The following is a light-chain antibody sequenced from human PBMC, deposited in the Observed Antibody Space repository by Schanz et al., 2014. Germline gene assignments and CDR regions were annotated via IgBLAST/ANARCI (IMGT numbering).Light chain of an antibody. Sequence: QSALTQPPSASGSPGQSVTISCTGTSSDVGGYNFVSWYQQHPGKAPKLMIYEVNKRPSGVPDRFSGSKSGNTASLTVSGLQAEDEADYYCQSYDSSLSGFFWVFGGGTKLTVL. V-gene: IGLV2-8*01. CDR1: SSDVGGYNF. CDR3: QSYDSSLSGFFWV. CDR2: EVN. J-gene: IGLJ3*02.